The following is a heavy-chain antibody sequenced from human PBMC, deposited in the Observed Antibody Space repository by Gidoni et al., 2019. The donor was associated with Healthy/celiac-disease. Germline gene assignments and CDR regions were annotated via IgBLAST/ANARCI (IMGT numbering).Heavy chain of an antibody. CDR2: INHSGST. V-gene: IGHV4-34*01. Sequence: QVQLQQWGAGLLKPSETLSLTCAVYGGSFSGYYWSWIRQLPGKGLEWIGEINHSGSTNNNPSLKSRVTISVDTSKNQFSLKLSSVTAADTAVYYCARGHTIFGVLAYYYYGMDVWGQGTTVTVSS. J-gene: IGHJ6*02. D-gene: IGHD3-3*01. CDR1: GGSFSGYY. CDR3: ARGHTIFGVLAYYYYGMDV.